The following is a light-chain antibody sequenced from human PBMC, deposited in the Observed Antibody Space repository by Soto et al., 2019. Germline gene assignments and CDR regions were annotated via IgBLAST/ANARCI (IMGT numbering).Light chain of an antibody. Sequence: DIVMTQSPDSLAVSLGERATINCESSQNVLYSSNNKNYLAWYQQKPGQSPKLLIYWVSTRDSGVPDRFTGSGSGTDFTLTISSLQAEDVAVYYCQQYYSTPKTFGQGTKVEIK. CDR1: QNVLYSSNNKNY. J-gene: IGKJ1*01. CDR2: WVS. CDR3: QQYYSTPKT. V-gene: IGKV4-1*01.